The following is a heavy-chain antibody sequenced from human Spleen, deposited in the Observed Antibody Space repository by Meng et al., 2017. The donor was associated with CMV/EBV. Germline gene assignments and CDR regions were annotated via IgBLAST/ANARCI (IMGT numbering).Heavy chain of an antibody. CDR3: AKDAAVVPAFPDY. D-gene: IGHD4-23*01. V-gene: IGHV3-23*03. J-gene: IGHJ4*02. CDR2: IYSGGSST. Sequence: GGSLRLSCAASGFTFSSYAMSWVRQAPGKGLEWVSVIYSGGSSTYYADSVKGRFTISRDNSNTPLYLQMNSLRVDDTAIYYCAKDAAVVPAFPDYWGQGTLVTVSS. CDR1: GFTFSSYA.